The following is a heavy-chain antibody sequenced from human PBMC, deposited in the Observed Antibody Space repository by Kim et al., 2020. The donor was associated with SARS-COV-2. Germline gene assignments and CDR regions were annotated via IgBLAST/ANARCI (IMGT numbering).Heavy chain of an antibody. CDR1: GYTFTNYD. CDR3: ARHGVRGVTNDY. V-gene: IGHV1-8*01. D-gene: IGHD3-10*01. J-gene: IGHJ4*02. Sequence: ASVKVSCKASGYTFTNYDINWVRQATGQGLEWMGWMNPNSDNTGYAQKFQGRITMTRNTSISTAYMELSSLRSEDTAVYYCARHGVRGVTNDYWGQGTLVTVSS. CDR2: MNPNSDNT.